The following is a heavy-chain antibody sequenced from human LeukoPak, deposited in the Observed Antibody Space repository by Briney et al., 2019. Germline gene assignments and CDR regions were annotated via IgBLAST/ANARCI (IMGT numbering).Heavy chain of an antibody. J-gene: IGHJ4*02. V-gene: IGHV4-34*01. CDR2: INHSGST. CDR1: GGSFSGYY. CDR3: ARVNYSDY. Sequence: PSETLSLTCAVYGGSFSGYYWSWIRQPPGKGLEWIGEINHSGSTNYNPSLKSRVTISVDTSKNQFSLKLSSVTAADTAVYYCARVNYSDYWGQGTLVTVSS.